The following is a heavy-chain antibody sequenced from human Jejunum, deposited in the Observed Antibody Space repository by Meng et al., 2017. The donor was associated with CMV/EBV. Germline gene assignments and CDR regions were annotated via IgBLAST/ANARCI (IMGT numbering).Heavy chain of an antibody. J-gene: IGHJ4*02. CDR2: IHPNNGGT. CDR3: ARDSGRGWDADY. Sequence: SCKASGYTFAGHYIHWVRQAPGQGPEWMGRIHPNNGGTMYAQRFLDRVTMTRDTSINTAYMELSRVESDDTAVYYCARDSGRGWDADYWGQGTLVTVSS. D-gene: IGHD2-15*01. CDR1: GYTFAGHY. V-gene: IGHV1-2*06.